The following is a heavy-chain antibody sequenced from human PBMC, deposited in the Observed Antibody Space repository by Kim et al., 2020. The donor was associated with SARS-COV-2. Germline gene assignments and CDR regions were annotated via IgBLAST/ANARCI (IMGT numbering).Heavy chain of an antibody. D-gene: IGHD3-9*01. V-gene: IGHV3-11*04. J-gene: IGHJ3*02. Sequence: GGSLRLSCAASGFTFSDYYMSWIRQAPGKGLEWVSYISSSGSTIYYADSVKGRFTTSRDNAKNSLYLQMNSLRAEDTAVYYCANVPDALTGYHWGNRDAFDIWGQGTMVTVSS. CDR2: ISSSGSTI. CDR1: GFTFSDYY. CDR3: ANVPDALTGYHWGNRDAFDI.